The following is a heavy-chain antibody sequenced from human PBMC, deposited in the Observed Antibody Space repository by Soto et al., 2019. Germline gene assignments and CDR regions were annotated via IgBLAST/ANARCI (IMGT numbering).Heavy chain of an antibody. CDR3: ARGIFGAYVDY. J-gene: IGHJ4*02. CDR2: IQPPSYI. V-gene: IGHV4-59*01. D-gene: IGHD3-3*02. Sequence: QVQLQESGPGLVKPSETLSLTCTVSGDSMRNYYWSWIRQPPGKTLEWVAYIQPPSYIEFKPSLKRRVTISVDTSRNQFSLTLRSVTAADTAIYYCARGIFGAYVDYWGQGVLVAVSS. CDR1: GDSMRNYY.